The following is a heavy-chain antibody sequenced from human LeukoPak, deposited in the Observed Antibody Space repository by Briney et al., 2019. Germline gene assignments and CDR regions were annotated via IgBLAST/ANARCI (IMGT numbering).Heavy chain of an antibody. J-gene: IGHJ3*02. D-gene: IGHD3-22*01. CDR3: ARGNSSGYYYVYSAFDI. CDR2: ISAYNGNT. V-gene: IGHV1-18*01. Sequence: ASVKVSCKASGYTFTSYGISWVRQAPGQGLEWMGWISAYNGNTNYAQKLQGRVTMTTDTSTSTAYMELRSLRSDDTAVYYCARGNSSGYYYVYSAFDIWGQGTMVTVSS. CDR1: GYTFTSYG.